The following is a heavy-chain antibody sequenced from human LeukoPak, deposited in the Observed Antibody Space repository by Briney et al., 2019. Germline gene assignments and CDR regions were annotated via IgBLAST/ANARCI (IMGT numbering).Heavy chain of an antibody. CDR3: ATDRPDCNDGSCYSAFDY. V-gene: IGHV1-24*01. Sequence: ASVKVSCKVSGYTVTELSMHWVRQAPGKGLEWMGGFDPEDGETVYAQKFQGRVTMTEDTSTDTAYMELSSLRSEDTAVYYCATDRPDCNDGSCYSAFDYWGQGTLVTVSS. D-gene: IGHD2-15*01. J-gene: IGHJ4*02. CDR2: FDPEDGET. CDR1: GYTVTELS.